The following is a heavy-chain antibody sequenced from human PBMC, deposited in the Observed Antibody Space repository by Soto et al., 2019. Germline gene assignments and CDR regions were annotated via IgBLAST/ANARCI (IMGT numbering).Heavy chain of an antibody. J-gene: IGHJ4*02. CDR2: IYYSGST. CDR1: GGSISSYY. D-gene: IGHD3-10*01. Sequence: SETLSLTCTVSGGSISSYYWSWIRQPPGKGLEWIGYIYYSGSTNYNPSLKSRVTISVDTSKNQFSLKLSSVTAADTAVYYCARAELLWFGEFQYRGPFDYWGQGTLVTVSS. V-gene: IGHV4-59*01. CDR3: ARAELLWFGEFQYRGPFDY.